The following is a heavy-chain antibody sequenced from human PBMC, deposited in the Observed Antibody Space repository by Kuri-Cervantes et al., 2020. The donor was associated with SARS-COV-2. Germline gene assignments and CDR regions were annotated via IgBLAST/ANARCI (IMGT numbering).Heavy chain of an antibody. CDR2: INPNNGGT. J-gene: IGHJ3*02. CDR1: GYTFSGYY. Sequence: ASVKVSCKAAGYTFSGYYMHWVRQPPGQGLEWMGWINPNNGGTNYAQTFQGRVTMTRDTSNSTAYMELSSLRSDDTAVYYCARGAVGATSLGAFDIWGQGTMVTVSS. D-gene: IGHD1-26*01. V-gene: IGHV1-2*02. CDR3: ARGAVGATSLGAFDI.